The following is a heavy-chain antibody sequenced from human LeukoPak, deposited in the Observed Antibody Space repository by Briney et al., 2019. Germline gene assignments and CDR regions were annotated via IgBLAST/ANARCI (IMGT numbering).Heavy chain of an antibody. CDR1: GFTFSSYA. D-gene: IGHD1-26*01. V-gene: IGHV3-23*01. Sequence: PSGGSLRLSCAASGFTFSSYAMSWVRQAPGKGLEWVSAISGSGGSTYYADSVKGRFTISRDNSKNTLYLQMNSLRAEDTAVYYCAKDRVGATKLSNYWGQGTLVTVSS. CDR3: AKDRVGATKLSNY. J-gene: IGHJ4*02. CDR2: ISGSGGST.